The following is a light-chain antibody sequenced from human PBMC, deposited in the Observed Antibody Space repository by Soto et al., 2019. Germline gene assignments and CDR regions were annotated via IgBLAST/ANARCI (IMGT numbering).Light chain of an antibody. CDR2: EVN. V-gene: IGLV2-14*01. CDR3: SSYTITSTVV. CDR1: SSDVGGYDF. Sequence: QSALTQPASVSGSPGQSITISCTGTSSDVGGYDFVSWYQQHPGKAPKVMIYEVNKRPSGVPIRFSGSKSGNTASLTISGLQAEDEAEYYCSSYTITSTVVFRDGTKVTVL. J-gene: IGLJ2*01.